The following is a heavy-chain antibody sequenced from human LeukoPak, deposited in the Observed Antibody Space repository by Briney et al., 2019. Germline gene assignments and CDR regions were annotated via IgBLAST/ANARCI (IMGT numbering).Heavy chain of an antibody. CDR2: IIPIFGTA. Sequence: RASVKVSCKASGGTFSSYAISWVRQAPGQGLEWMGGIIPIFGTANYAQKFQGRVTITADESTSTAYMELGSLGSEDTAVYYCAQKQYCSSTSCYRYFDYWGQGTLVTVSS. J-gene: IGHJ4*02. CDR1: GGTFSSYA. V-gene: IGHV1-69*13. CDR3: AQKQYCSSTSCYRYFDY. D-gene: IGHD2-2*01.